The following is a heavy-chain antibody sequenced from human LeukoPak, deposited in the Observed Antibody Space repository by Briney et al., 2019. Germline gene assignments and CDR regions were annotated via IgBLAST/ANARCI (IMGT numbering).Heavy chain of an antibody. CDR2: IYTSGST. Sequence: SETLSLTCTVSGGSIISGSYYWSWIRQPAVKGLEWIGCIYTSGSTNYNPSLKGRVTISVDTSKNQFSLKLSSVTAAYTAVYYCAREPASDNLSWFDPWGQGTLVTVSS. CDR1: GGSIISGSYY. V-gene: IGHV4-61*02. D-gene: IGHD1-20*01. J-gene: IGHJ5*02. CDR3: AREPASDNLSWFDP.